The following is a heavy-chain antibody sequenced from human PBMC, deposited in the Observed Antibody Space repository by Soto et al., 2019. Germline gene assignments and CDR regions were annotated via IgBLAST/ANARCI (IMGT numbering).Heavy chain of an antibody. V-gene: IGHV4-30-4*01. D-gene: IGHD6-19*01. J-gene: IGHJ6*02. CDR3: ARRGGIAVAGYYYYGMDV. CDR1: GGSISSGDYY. CDR2: IYYSGST. Sequence: SETLSLTCTVSGGSISSGDYYWSWIRQPPGKGLEWIGYIYYSGSTYYNPSLKSRVTISVDTSKNQFSLKLSSVTAADTAVYYCARRGGIAVAGYYYYGMDVWGQGTTVTVSS.